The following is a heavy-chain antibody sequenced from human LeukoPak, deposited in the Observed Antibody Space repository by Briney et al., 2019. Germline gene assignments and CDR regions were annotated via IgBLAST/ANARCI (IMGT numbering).Heavy chain of an antibody. J-gene: IGHJ4*02. CDR3: AKGGYSGSSHFDY. V-gene: IGHV3-30*18. Sequence: GGSLRLSCAASGFTFSSYGMHWVRQAPGKGLEWVAVISYDGGNKYYADSVKGRFTISRDNSKNTLYLQMNSLRAEDTAVYYCAKGGYSGSSHFDYWGQGTLVTVSS. CDR1: GFTFSSYG. CDR2: ISYDGGNK. D-gene: IGHD5-12*01.